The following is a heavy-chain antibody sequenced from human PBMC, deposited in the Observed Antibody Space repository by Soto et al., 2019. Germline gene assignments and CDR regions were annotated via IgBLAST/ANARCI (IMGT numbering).Heavy chain of an antibody. D-gene: IGHD2-2*01. Sequence: ASVKVSCKVSGYTLTELSMHWVRQAPGKGLEWMGGFDPEDGETIYAQKFQGRVTITADESTSTAYMELSSLRSEDTAVYYCARVGRYCSSTSCYFDYWGQGTLVTVSS. V-gene: IGHV1-24*01. J-gene: IGHJ4*02. CDR2: FDPEDGET. CDR3: ARVGRYCSSTSCYFDY. CDR1: GYTLTELS.